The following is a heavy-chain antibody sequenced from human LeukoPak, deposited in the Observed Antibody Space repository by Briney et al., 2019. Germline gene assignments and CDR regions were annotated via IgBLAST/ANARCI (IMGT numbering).Heavy chain of an antibody. CDR1: GGSISSGDYY. V-gene: IGHV4-30-4*01. CDR3: ARVYYDFWSGNSNWFDP. Sequence: SQTLSLTCTVSGGSISSGDYYWSWIRQPPGKGLEWIGYIYYSGSTYYNPSLKSRATISVDTSKNQFSLKLSSVTAADTAVYYCARVYYDFWSGNSNWFDPWGQGTLVTVSS. J-gene: IGHJ5*02. D-gene: IGHD3-3*01. CDR2: IYYSGST.